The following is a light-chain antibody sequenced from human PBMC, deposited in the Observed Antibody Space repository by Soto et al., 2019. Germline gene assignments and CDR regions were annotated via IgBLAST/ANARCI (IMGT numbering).Light chain of an antibody. CDR1: HSISTY. CDR3: QQSYSSPYT. Sequence: DIQLTQSPSSLSASVGDRVTITCRASHSISTYLNWYQQKPGKAPSLLNYTTSSLQSGVPSRFSGSGSGTDFTLTIGGLQPADFAIYYCQQSYSSPYTFGLGTKVQIK. V-gene: IGKV1-39*01. CDR2: TTS. J-gene: IGKJ2*01.